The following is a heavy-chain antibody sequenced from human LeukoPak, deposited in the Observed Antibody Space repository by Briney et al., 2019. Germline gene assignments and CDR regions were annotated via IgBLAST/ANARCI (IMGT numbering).Heavy chain of an antibody. V-gene: IGHV1-2*02. CDR3: ARGAGRGWYGVPYYFDY. CDR2: INPNSGGT. J-gene: IGHJ4*02. Sequence: GASVKVSRKATGYTFTGYYMHWVRQAPGQGLEWMGWINPNSGGTNYAQKFQGRVTMTRDTSISTAYMELSRLRSDDTAVYYCARGAGRGWYGVPYYFDYWGQGTLVTVSS. D-gene: IGHD6-19*01. CDR1: GYTFTGYY.